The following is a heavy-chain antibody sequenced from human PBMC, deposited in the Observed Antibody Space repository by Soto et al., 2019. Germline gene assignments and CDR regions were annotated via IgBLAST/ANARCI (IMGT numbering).Heavy chain of an antibody. CDR1: GFTFSSYG. J-gene: IGHJ6*02. CDR2: ISYDGSNK. V-gene: IGHV3-30*18. D-gene: IGHD1-26*01. Sequence: QVQLVESGGGVVQPGRSLRLSCAASGFTFSSYGMHRVRQAPGKGLEWVAVISYDGSNKYYADSVKGRFTISRDNSKNTLYLQMNSLRAEDTAVYYCAKDLGGSYDYYYYGMDVWGQGTTVTVSS. CDR3: AKDLGGSYDYYYYGMDV.